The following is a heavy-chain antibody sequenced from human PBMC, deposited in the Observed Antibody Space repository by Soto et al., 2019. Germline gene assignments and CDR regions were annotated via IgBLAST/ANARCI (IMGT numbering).Heavy chain of an antibody. Sequence: GGSLRLSCAASGFTFSSYAMSWVHQAPGKGLEWVSAISGSGGSTYYADSVKGRFTISRDNSKNTLYLQMNSLRAEDTAVYYCAKGSITMVRGVTGPFWYWGQGTLVTVSS. CDR1: GFTFSSYA. J-gene: IGHJ4*02. V-gene: IGHV3-23*01. CDR2: ISGSGGST. D-gene: IGHD3-10*01. CDR3: AKGSITMVRGVTGPFWY.